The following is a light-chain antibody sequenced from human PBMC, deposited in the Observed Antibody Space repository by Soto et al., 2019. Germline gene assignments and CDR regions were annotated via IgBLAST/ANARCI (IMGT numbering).Light chain of an antibody. V-gene: IGKV3-15*01. CDR3: LQYNNWSGT. Sequence: EVVMTQSPATLSVSPGETATLSCRASQSVGNNLAWHQQKPGQAPRLLIYGASIRATGIPGRFSGSGSGTEFTLTITSLQSDDFGVYYCLQYNNWSGTFGQGTKVEVK. CDR2: GAS. J-gene: IGKJ1*01. CDR1: QSVGNN.